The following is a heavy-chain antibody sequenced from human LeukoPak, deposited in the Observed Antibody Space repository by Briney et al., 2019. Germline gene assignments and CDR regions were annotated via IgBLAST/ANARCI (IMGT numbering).Heavy chain of an antibody. CDR1: GSTFGSYE. J-gene: IGHJ6*04. Sequence: PGGSLRLSCAASGSTFGSYEMNWVRQAPGKGLEWVSCISSRGGTIYYADSVKGRFTISRDNAKNSLYLQMNSLRAEDTAVYYCARDRGLRLPYYYGLDVWGKGTTVTVSS. CDR2: ISSRGGTI. D-gene: IGHD5-12*01. CDR3: ARDRGLRLPYYYGLDV. V-gene: IGHV3-48*03.